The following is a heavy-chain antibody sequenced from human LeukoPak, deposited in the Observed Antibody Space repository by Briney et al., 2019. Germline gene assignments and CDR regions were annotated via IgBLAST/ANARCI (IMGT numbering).Heavy chain of an antibody. J-gene: IGHJ4*02. CDR1: GGSISSYY. Sequence: SETLSLTCTVSGGSISSYYWSWIRQPPGKGLEWIGSIYYSGSTYYNPSLKSRVTISVDTSKNQFSLKLSSVTAADTAVYYCARTQDYGEFRVDYWGQGTLVTVSS. V-gene: IGHV4-59*12. D-gene: IGHD4-17*01. CDR3: ARTQDYGEFRVDY. CDR2: IYYSGST.